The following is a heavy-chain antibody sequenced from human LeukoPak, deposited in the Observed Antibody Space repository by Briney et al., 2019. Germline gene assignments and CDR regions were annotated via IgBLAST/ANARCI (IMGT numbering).Heavy chain of an antibody. J-gene: IGHJ4*02. CDR2: IKQDGSEK. V-gene: IGHV3-7*01. D-gene: IGHD2-21*02. CDR3: ASPLAYCGGDCLEAIDY. CDR1: GFTFSSYW. Sequence: GGSLRLSCAASGFTFSSYWMSWVRQAPGKGLEWVANIKQDGSEKYYVDSVKGRFTISRDNAKNSLYLQMNSLRAEDTAVYYCASPLAYCGGDCLEAIDYWGQGTLVTVSS.